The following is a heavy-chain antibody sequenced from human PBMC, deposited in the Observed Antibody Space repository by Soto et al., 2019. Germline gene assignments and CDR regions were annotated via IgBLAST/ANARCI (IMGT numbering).Heavy chain of an antibody. D-gene: IGHD6-13*01. CDR3: ARDDRAYSSSPVRY. J-gene: IGHJ4*02. Sequence: AGGSLRLSCAASGFTFSSYSMNWVRQAPGKGLEWVSSISSSSSYIYYADSVKGRFTISRDNAKNSLYLQMNSLRAEDTAVYYCARDDRAYSSSPVRYWGQGTLVTVSS. CDR2: ISSSSSYI. V-gene: IGHV3-21*01. CDR1: GFTFSSYS.